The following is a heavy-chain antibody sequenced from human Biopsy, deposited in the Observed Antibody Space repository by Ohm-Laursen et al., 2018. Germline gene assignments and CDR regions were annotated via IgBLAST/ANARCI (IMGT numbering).Heavy chain of an antibody. CDR3: ARLGELHGLWYFDF. V-gene: IGHV3-11*01. Sequence: SLRLSCAASGFSLSDYHMRWIRQAPGRGLEWVSYISSGGTTIYYADSVKGRFTISRDNAKNSLYLQMNSLRVEDTALYFCARLGELHGLWYFDFWGQGALVTVSS. D-gene: IGHD2-21*01. J-gene: IGHJ4*02. CDR2: ISSGGTTI. CDR1: GFSLSDYH.